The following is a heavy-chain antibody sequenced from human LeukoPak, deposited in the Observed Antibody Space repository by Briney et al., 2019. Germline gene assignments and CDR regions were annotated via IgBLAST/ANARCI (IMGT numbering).Heavy chain of an antibody. J-gene: IGHJ5*02. D-gene: IGHD1-1*01. Sequence: SGGSPRLSCAASGFTFSTYSMNWVRQAPGKGLEWVSSISSRSSYINYVDSVKGRFTISRDNAKNSLYLQMNSLRVEDTAIYYCARDQLPIAEARQYNWFDPWGQGTLVTVSS. CDR3: ARDQLPIAEARQYNWFDP. CDR1: GFTFSTYS. V-gene: IGHV3-21*04. CDR2: ISSRSSYI.